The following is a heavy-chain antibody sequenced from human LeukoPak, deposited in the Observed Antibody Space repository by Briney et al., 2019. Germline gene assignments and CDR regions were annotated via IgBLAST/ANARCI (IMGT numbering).Heavy chain of an antibody. V-gene: IGHV1-8*01. D-gene: IGHD6-19*01. CDR3: ATASQWLXXXXYXMDV. CDR1: GYTFTSYD. Sequence: ASVKVSCKASGYTFTSYDINWARQATGQGLEWMGWMNPNSGNTGYAQKFQGRVTMTRNTSISTAYMELSSLRSEDTAVYYCATASQWLXXXXYXMDVWGXGTTVTVS. J-gene: IGHJ6*01. CDR2: MNPNSGNT.